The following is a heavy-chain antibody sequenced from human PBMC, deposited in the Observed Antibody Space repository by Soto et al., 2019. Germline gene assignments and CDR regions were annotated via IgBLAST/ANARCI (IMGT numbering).Heavy chain of an antibody. Sequence: GGSLRLSCAASGFTFSDYYMSWIRQAPGKGLEWVSYISSSGSTIYYADSVKGRFTISRDNAKNSLYLQMNSLRAEDTAVYYCARDPHITMVRGFPIPDAFDIWGQGTMVTVSS. J-gene: IGHJ3*02. CDR1: GFTFSDYY. CDR2: ISSSGSTI. D-gene: IGHD3-10*01. V-gene: IGHV3-11*01. CDR3: ARDPHITMVRGFPIPDAFDI.